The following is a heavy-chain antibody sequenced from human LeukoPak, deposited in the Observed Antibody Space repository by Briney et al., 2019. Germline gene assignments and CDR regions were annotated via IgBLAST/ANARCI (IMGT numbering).Heavy chain of an antibody. CDR1: GFTFDEYA. J-gene: IGHJ6*02. CDR2: ISWNSGSI. CDR3: AKDASGEYCSGGSCSYYYYGMDV. Sequence: GGSLRLSCAASGFTFDEYAMHWVRQAPGKGLEWVSGISWNSGSIGYADSVKGRFTISRDNAKNSLYLQMNSLRAEDTALYYCAKDASGEYCSGGSCSYYYYGMDVWGQGTTVTVFS. D-gene: IGHD2-15*01. V-gene: IGHV3-9*01.